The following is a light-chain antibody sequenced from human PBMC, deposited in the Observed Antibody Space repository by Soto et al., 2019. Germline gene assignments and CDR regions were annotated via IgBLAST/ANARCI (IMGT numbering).Light chain of an antibody. Sequence: EIELRQSPARLSLYPGERATLSCRASQDISTYLAWYQQRPGQAPRLFIYDTFNRASGAPDRFSGSGSGTDFTLTISILQPEDFAVHSCQQDYNLPLTFGGGTKVDIK. CDR2: DTF. CDR1: QDISTY. CDR3: QQDYNLPLT. J-gene: IGKJ4*01. V-gene: IGKV3-11*01.